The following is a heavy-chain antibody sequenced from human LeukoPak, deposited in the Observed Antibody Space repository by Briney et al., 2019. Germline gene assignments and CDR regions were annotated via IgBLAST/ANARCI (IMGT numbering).Heavy chain of an antibody. D-gene: IGHD1-26*01. J-gene: IGHJ4*02. CDR2: ISGSGGST. CDR3: ANLAGSYWDPFDH. CDR1: GFTFSSYW. V-gene: IGHV3-23*01. Sequence: GGSLRLSCAASGFTFSSYWMSWVRQAPGKGLEWVSAISGSGGSTYYADSVKGRFTISRDNSKNTLYLQMNSLRAEDTAVYYCANLAGSYWDPFDHWGQGTLVTVSS.